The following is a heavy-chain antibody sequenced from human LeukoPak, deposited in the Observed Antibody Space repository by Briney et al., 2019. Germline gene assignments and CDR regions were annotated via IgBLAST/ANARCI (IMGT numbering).Heavy chain of an antibody. CDR3: ATLDYGDWNWFDP. D-gene: IGHD4-17*01. V-gene: IGHV1-24*01. J-gene: IGHJ5*02. CDR2: FDPEDGET. CDR1: GYTLTELS. Sequence: ASVKVSCKVSGYTLTELSMHWVRQAPGKGLEWMGGFDPEDGETVYAQKFQGRVTMTEDTSTDTAYMELSSLRSEDTAVYYCATLDYGDWNWFDPWGQGTLVTVSS.